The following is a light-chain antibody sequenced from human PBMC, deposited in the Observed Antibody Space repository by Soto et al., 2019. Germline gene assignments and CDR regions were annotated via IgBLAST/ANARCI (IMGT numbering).Light chain of an antibody. J-gene: IGKJ1*01. V-gene: IGKV1-9*01. CDR3: QQYSVSVT. CDR1: QGISSY. Sequence: IQLTQSPSSLSASVGDRVTITCRASQGISSYLGWYQQKPGKAPNLLIYDASTLHSGVPSRFSGGGSGTDFTLTISSLQPEDFATYYCQQYSVSVTFGQGTKVEFK. CDR2: DAS.